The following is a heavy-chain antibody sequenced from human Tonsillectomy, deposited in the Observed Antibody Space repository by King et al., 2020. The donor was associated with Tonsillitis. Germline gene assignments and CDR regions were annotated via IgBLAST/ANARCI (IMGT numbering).Heavy chain of an antibody. V-gene: IGHV3-11*06. CDR1: GFTFSDYY. CDR2: ISSSSSYT. D-gene: IGHD5-18*01. CDR3: ARLPWDTAMVRFDY. J-gene: IGHJ4*02. Sequence: QLVQSGGGLVKPGGSLRLSCAASGFTFSDYYMSWIRQAPGKGLEWVSYISSSSSYTDYADSVKGRFTISRDDAKSSLYLQMNSLRADDTAVYYCARLPWDTAMVRFDYWGQGTLVTVSS.